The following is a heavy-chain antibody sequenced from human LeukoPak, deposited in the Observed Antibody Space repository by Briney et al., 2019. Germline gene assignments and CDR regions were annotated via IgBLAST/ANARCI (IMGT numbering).Heavy chain of an antibody. CDR1: GGSFSGYY. CDR3: ARDKGHYYDSIGSFDY. CDR2: INHSGST. J-gene: IGHJ4*02. Sequence: PSETLSLTCAVYGGSFSGYYWSWIRQPPGKGLEWIGEINHSGSTNYNPSLKSRVTISVDTSKNQFSLKLSSVTAADTAVYYCARDKGHYYDSIGSFDYWGQGTLVTVSS. D-gene: IGHD3-22*01. V-gene: IGHV4-34*01.